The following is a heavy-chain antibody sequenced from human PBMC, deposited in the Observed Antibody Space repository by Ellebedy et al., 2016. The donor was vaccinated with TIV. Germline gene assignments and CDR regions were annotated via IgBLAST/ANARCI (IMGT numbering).Heavy chain of an antibody. CDR1: GFTFSNYG. J-gene: IGHJ2*01. CDR3: AKEAKVHAGPWYVDL. D-gene: IGHD1-1*01. V-gene: IGHV3-30*18. CDR2: VSHDGIVQ. Sequence: PGGSLRLSCAASGFTFSNYGMHWVRRAPGRAPEWMAVVSHDGIVQYYRDSVKGRFTISRDNSKNTLYLQMNSPRVEDTAVYYCAKEAKVHAGPWYVDLWGRGTLVTVSS.